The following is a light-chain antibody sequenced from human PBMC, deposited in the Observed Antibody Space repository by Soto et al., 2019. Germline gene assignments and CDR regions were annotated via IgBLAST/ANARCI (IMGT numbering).Light chain of an antibody. Sequence: QSVLTQPPSASGSPGQSVTIYCTGTSSDVGGYNYVSWYQQHPGKAPKLMIYEVSKRPSGVPDRFSGSKSGNTASLTVSGLQAEDEADYYCSSYAGSNNLYVFGIGTKLTVL. CDR2: EVS. V-gene: IGLV2-8*01. J-gene: IGLJ1*01. CDR1: SSDVGGYNY. CDR3: SSYAGSNNLYV.